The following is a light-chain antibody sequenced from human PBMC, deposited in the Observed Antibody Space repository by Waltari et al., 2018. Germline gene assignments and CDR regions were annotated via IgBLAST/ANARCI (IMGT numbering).Light chain of an antibody. J-gene: IGKJ4*01. CDR2: KAS. CDR1: QSISTW. CDR3: QQYSDWPPLT. V-gene: IGKV1-5*03. Sequence: DIQMTQSPSTLSASVGDRVTITCRASQSISTWLAWHQQKPGKAPKVLIYKASTLQSGVPSRFNGSGSGTEFTLTISGLQPDDFAVYYCQQYSDWPPLTFGGGTKVEIK.